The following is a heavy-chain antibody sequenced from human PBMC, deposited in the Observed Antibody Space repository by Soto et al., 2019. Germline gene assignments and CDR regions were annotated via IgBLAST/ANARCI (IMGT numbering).Heavy chain of an antibody. J-gene: IGHJ6*02. CDR3: ARGRDAASQFYSPHVMDV. D-gene: IGHD2-15*01. V-gene: IGHV1-2*02. CDR1: GYNKGADY. Sequence: LLNLARKASGYNKGADYRYWDRKATGRGLELVGLMDPITGGTDDEERLRDRVTMTRDTSINTAYMELRRLRSDDTAIYFCARGRDAASQFYSPHVMDVWVQGTTDTV. CDR2: MDPITGGT.